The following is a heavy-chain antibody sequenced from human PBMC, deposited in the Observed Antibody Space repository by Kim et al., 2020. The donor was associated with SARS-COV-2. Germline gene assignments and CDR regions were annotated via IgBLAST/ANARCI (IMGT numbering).Heavy chain of an antibody. D-gene: IGHD3-10*01. J-gene: IGHJ2*01. Sequence: YAVSVKSRITINPDTSKNQFSLQLNSVTPEDTAVYYCARGLWRGYWYFDLWGRGTLVTVSS. V-gene: IGHV6-1*01. CDR3: ARGLWRGYWYFDL.